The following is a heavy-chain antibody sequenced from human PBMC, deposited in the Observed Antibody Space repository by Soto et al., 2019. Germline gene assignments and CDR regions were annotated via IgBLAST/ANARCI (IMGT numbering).Heavy chain of an antibody. V-gene: IGHV4-59*01. CDR1: GGSMSSNY. Sequence: ASETLSLTCTVSGGSMSSNYWAWIRQSPGKGLEWIGYIYYTGSTKYNPSLKSRVTISLDTSKNQFSLGLTSVTSADTAVYYCARGGSYGDFFDYWGQGAQVTVSS. D-gene: IGHD4-17*01. CDR3: ARGGSYGDFFDY. CDR2: IYYTGST. J-gene: IGHJ4*02.